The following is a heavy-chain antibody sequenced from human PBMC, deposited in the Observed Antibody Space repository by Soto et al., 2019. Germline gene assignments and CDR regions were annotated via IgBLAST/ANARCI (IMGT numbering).Heavy chain of an antibody. V-gene: IGHV4-30-4*01. CDR1: GGSISSGVYY. CDR3: ARVDYDSRGYYPDY. J-gene: IGHJ4*02. D-gene: IGHD3-22*01. CDR2: IYYSGST. Sequence: SETLSLTCTVSGGSISSGVYYWSWIRQPPGKGLEWIGYIYYSGSTSYNPSLKSRVTISVDRTKNQFSLKLSSVTAADTAVYYCARVDYDSRGYYPDYWGQGTLGTVSS.